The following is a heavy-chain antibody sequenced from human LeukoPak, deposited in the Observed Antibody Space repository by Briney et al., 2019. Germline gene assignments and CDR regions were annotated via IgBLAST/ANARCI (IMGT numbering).Heavy chain of an antibody. CDR1: GFTFSSYS. D-gene: IGHD1-26*01. Sequence: GGSLRLSCAASGFTFSSYSMNWVRQAPGKGLEWVSYISSSSSTIYYADSVKGRFTISRDNAKNSLYLQMNSLRAEDTAVYYCAREISGSYTPAYYFDYWGQGTLVTVSS. CDR2: ISSSSSTI. CDR3: AREISGSYTPAYYFDY. V-gene: IGHV3-48*01. J-gene: IGHJ4*02.